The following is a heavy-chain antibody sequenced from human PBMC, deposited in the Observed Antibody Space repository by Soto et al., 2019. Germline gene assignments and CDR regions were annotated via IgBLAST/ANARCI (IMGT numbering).Heavy chain of an antibody. CDR3: ARDSPYGGDYCDWFDR. D-gene: IGHD4-17*01. J-gene: IGHJ5*02. CDR1: GGTFGSYG. CDR2: IIPIFGTI. Sequence: QVQLVQSGAEVKKPGSSVKVSCKASGGTFGSYGISWVRQAPGQGLEWMGGIIPIFGTINYAQKFQGRVTITADESTTTAYMELNSLTSEDTAVYYFARDSPYGGDYCDWFDRWGQGTLVTVSS. V-gene: IGHV1-69*01.